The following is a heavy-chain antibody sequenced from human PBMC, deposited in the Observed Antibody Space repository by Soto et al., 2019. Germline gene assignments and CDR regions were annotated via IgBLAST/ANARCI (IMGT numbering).Heavy chain of an antibody. CDR1: GFTFTSSA. V-gene: IGHV1-58*01. J-gene: IGHJ5*02. CDR2: IVVGSGNT. D-gene: IGHD2-2*01. Sequence: SVKVSCKASGFTFTSSAVQWVRQARGQRLEWIGWIVVGSGNTNYAQKFQERVTITRDMSTSTAYMELSSLRSEDTAVYYCARGRVVVPAAVMFNCLDPWGQGALVTVSS. CDR3: ARGRVVVPAAVMFNCLDP.